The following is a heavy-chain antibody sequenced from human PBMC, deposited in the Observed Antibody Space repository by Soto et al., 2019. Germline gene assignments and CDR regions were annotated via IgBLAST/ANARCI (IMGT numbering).Heavy chain of an antibody. Sequence: SETLSLTCTVSGGSISSGGYYWSWIRQHPGKGLKWIGYIYYSGSTNYNPSLKSQVTISVDTSKNQFSLKLSSVTAADTDMYYCARNGGNTWYYFDSWGQGTVVTVSS. J-gene: IGHJ4*02. CDR3: ARNGGNTWYYFDS. V-gene: IGHV4-61*08. CDR2: IYYSGST. CDR1: GGSISSGGYY. D-gene: IGHD6-13*01.